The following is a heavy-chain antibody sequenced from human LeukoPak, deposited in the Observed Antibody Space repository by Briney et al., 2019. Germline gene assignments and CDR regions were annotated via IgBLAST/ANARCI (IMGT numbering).Heavy chain of an antibody. CDR1: GFTFSSYA. J-gene: IGHJ4*02. D-gene: IGHD3-22*01. CDR2: ISSNGGST. CDR3: ARDPYYDSSGYFDY. V-gene: IGHV3-64*01. Sequence: GGSLRLSCAASGFTFSSYAMHWVRQAPGKGLEYVSAISSNGGSTYYANSVKGRFTISRDNSKNTLYLQMGSLRAEDMAVYYCARDPYYDSSGYFDYWGQGTLVTVSS.